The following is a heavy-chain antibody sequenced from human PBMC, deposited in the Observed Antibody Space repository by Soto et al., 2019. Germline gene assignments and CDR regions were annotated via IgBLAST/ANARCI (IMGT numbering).Heavy chain of an antibody. J-gene: IGHJ6*02. CDR2: IYYSGNT. V-gene: IGHV4-31*03. CDR3: ARDPRYGDYSYYGMDV. D-gene: IGHD4-17*01. CDR1: GASINGGGYY. Sequence: QVQLQESGPGLVKPSQTLSLTCTVSGASINGGGYYWSWIRQHPGKGLEWIGSIYYSGNTDYSPSLKSRVTISVDTSKNHCSLRLTSVTAADTAVYYCARDPRYGDYSYYGMDVWGQGTTVTVSS.